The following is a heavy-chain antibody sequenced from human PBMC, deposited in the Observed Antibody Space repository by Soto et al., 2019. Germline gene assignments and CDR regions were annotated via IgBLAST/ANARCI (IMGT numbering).Heavy chain of an antibody. CDR3: GRGRSGQIVVFY. CDR2: IGPESGAT. D-gene: IGHD1-26*01. J-gene: IGHJ4*02. V-gene: IGHV1-2*02. CDR1: GYTFTGHY. Sequence: ASVKVSCKPSGYTFTGHYIHWVRQAPQQGPEWMGEIGPESGATRYAQKFRGRVTMTMDTSITTVYMELKNLSPDDTAVYYCGRGRSGQIVVFYWGQGTPVTVSS.